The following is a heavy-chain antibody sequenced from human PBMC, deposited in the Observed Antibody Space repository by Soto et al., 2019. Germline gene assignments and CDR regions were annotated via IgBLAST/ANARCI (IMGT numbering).Heavy chain of an antibody. V-gene: IGHV1-69*06. CDR1: GGTFSNYA. D-gene: IGHD5-12*01. CDR3: ARGLDSSFDNSGPSWDAALDI. CDR2: NIPEFGTA. J-gene: IGHJ3*02. Sequence: QVQLVQSGPEVKKPGSSVKVSCKASGGTFSNYAITWVRQAPGQGLEYMGGNIPEFGTANYAQKFQDRARISGVRSISTAYMELTGLTFDDTAGHYCARGLDSSFDNSGPSWDAALDIWGQGTLVTVS.